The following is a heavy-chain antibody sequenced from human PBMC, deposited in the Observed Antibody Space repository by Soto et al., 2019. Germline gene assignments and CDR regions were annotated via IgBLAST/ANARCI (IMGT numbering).Heavy chain of an antibody. CDR3: RVVDYYYGMDV. CDR2: IIPIFGTA. V-gene: IGHV1-69*13. Sequence: ASVKVSCKASGGTFSSYAISWVRQAPGQGLEWMGGIIPIFGTADYAQKFQGRVTITADESTSTAYMELSSLRSEDTAVYYCRVVDYYYGMDVWGQGTTVTVSS. D-gene: IGHD2-15*01. J-gene: IGHJ6*02. CDR1: GGTFSSYA.